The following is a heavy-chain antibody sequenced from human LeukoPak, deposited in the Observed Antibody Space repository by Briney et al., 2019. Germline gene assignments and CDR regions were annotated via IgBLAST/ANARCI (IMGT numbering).Heavy chain of an antibody. J-gene: IGHJ6*03. D-gene: IGHD3-16*01. CDR2: IDSGGGT. CDR3: ARGGRLRGLYYYYYMDV. V-gene: IGHV3-66*01. CDR1: GFTVSSNY. Sequence: GGSLRLSCAASGFTVSSNYMTWVRQAPGKGLEWVSLIDSGGGTYYADSVKGRFTISRDNSKNTLYLQMNSLRAADTAVYYCARGGRLRGLYYYYYMDVWGKGTTVTISS.